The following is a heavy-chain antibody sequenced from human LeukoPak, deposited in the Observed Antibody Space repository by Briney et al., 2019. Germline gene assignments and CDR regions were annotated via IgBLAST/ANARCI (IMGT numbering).Heavy chain of an antibody. CDR2: INHSGST. CDR3: ARESMIVDY. J-gene: IGHJ4*02. Sequence: SETLSLTCAVYGGSSSGYYWSWIRQPPGKGLEWIGEINHSGSTNYNPSLKSRVTISVDTSKNQFSLKLSSVTAADTAVYYCARESMIVDYWGQGTLVTVSS. V-gene: IGHV4-34*01. CDR1: GGSSSGYY. D-gene: IGHD3-22*01.